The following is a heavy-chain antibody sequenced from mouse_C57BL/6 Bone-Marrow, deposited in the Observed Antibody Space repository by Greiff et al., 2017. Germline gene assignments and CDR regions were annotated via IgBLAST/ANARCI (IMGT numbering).Heavy chain of an antibody. V-gene: IGHV1-9*01. CDR2: ILPGGGST. Sequence: QVQLQQSGAELMKPGASVKFSCTASGFKFTGYCIEWVKQRPEHGLEWIGKILPGGGSTKDTPKFQGKATMTADTSSNTAYMQLSSLTTEDSAIYYCTTPKYRRSADHYWCQGTTLTVSS. J-gene: IGHJ2*01. CDR1: GFKFTGYC. CDR3: TTPKYRRSADHY. D-gene: IGHD5-1*01.